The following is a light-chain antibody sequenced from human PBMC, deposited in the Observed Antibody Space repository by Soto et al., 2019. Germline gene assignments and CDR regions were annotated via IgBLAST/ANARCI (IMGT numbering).Light chain of an antibody. CDR1: QSLSSN. V-gene: IGKV3-15*01. CDR2: GAS. J-gene: IGKJ1*01. CDR3: LQYDDWPPWT. Sequence: EVVMTQSPATLSVSPGERATPSCRASQSLSSNLAWYQQKPGQAPRLLIYGASTRAPGIPARFSGSGSGTEFTLTISSLQSEDFALYYCLQYDDWPPWTFGQGTKVDIK.